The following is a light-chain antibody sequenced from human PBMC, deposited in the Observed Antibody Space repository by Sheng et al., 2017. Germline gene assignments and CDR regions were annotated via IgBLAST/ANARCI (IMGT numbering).Light chain of an antibody. CDR1: QSISNL. J-gene: IGKJ4*01. V-gene: IGKV1-39*01. CDR2: AAS. Sequence: DIQMTQSPSSLSASVGARVTITCRASQSISNLLNWYQQTPGKAPKLLIYAASTLQSGVPSRFSGSGSGTDFTLTISSLQPEDFATYYCQQTFGPSLTFGGGTEGGD. CDR3: QQTFGPSLT.